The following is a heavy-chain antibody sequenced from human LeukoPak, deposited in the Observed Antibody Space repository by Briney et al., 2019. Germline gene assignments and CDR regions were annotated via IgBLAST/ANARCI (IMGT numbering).Heavy chain of an antibody. CDR3: ALLAVASDFDY. V-gene: IGHV3-48*03. D-gene: IGHD6-19*01. CDR1: GFMFRSFE. J-gene: IGHJ4*02. CDR2: ISSGASTM. Sequence: GGSLRLSCAASGFMFRSFEMYWVRQAPGKGLEWVAYISSGASTMYYADSVKGRFTISRDDAKNSPFLHMNSLRAEDTAIYYCALLAVASDFDYWGQGTLVTVSS.